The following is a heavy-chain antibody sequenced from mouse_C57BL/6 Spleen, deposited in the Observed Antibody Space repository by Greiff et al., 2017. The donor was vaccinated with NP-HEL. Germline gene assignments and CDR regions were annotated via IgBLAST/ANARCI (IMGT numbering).Heavy chain of an antibody. V-gene: IGHV3-6*01. D-gene: IGHD2-3*01. Sequence: EVKLQESGPGLVKPSQSLSLTCSVTGYSITSGYYWNWIRQFPGNKLEWMGYISYDGSNNYNPSLKNRISITRDTSKNQFFLKLNSVTTEDTATYYCARYDGYYGYAMDYWGQGTSVTVSS. J-gene: IGHJ4*01. CDR1: GYSITSGYY. CDR2: ISYDGSN. CDR3: ARYDGYYGYAMDY.